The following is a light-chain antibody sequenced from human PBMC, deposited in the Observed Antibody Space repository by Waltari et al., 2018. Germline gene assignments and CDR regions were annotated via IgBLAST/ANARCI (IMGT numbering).Light chain of an antibody. CDR3: HQYGSSPWT. Sequence: EIVLTQSTGTLSLSTGDRATLSCRASQSVTNNYLAWYQQKPGQAPRLFIYGASSRATGIPDRFSGSGSGTDFTLTISRLEPEDFAVYYCHQYGSSPWTFGQGTKVEIK. CDR1: QSVTNNY. V-gene: IGKV3-20*01. CDR2: GAS. J-gene: IGKJ1*01.